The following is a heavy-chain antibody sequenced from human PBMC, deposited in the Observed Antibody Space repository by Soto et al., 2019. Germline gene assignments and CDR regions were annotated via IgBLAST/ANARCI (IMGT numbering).Heavy chain of an antibody. D-gene: IGHD6-13*01. CDR2: INTYDGNT. CDR1: GYTFTSYG. V-gene: IGHV1-18*01. Sequence: QVQLVQSGAEVKKPGASVKVSCKASGYTFTSYGINWVRQAPGQGLEWMGWINTYDGNTNHAKKFQGRVTMTTDTSTSTAYMELRSLSSDDTAVYYCAASQQFDYWGQGTLVTVSS. CDR3: AASQQFDY. J-gene: IGHJ4*02.